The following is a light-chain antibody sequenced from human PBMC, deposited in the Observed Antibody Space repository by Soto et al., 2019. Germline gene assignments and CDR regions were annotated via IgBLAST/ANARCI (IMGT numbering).Light chain of an antibody. V-gene: IGKV4-1*01. CDR1: QNVLYSSNNKNY. J-gene: IGKJ4*01. CDR2: WAS. Sequence: DILMTQSPASLAVSLGERATINCKSSQNVLYSSNNKNYLAWYQHKPGQPPKLLIYWASTRESGVPDRFSGSGSGTDFTLTINSLQAEDVAVYYCQQYFSAPLTFGGGTKVDIK. CDR3: QQYFSAPLT.